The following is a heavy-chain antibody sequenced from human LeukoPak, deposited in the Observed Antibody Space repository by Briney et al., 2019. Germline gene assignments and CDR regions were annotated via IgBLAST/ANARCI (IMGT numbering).Heavy chain of an antibody. CDR2: IYPGDSDT. CDR1: GYSFTSYW. D-gene: IGHD3-16*02. V-gene: IGHV5-51*01. J-gene: IGHJ4*02. Sequence: GESLKISRKGSGYSFTSYWIGWVRQMPGKGLEWMGIIYPGDSDTRYSPSFQGQVTISADKSISTAYLQWSSLKASDTAMYYCARRRDYVWGSYRLEYYFDCWGQGTLVTVSS. CDR3: ARRRDYVWGSYRLEYYFDC.